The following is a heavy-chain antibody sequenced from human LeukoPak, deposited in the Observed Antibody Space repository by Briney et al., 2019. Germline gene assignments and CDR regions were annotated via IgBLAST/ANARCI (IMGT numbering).Heavy chain of an antibody. CDR1: GYDFTGYY. Sequence: ASVKVSCKASGYDFTGYYVHWVRQAPGHGFEWMGWVNPRNGGTHYAQNFQGRVTITGDTSITTAYMELGSLTSDDTAVYYCATGLQYGLWGVPYFFYMHAWGKGTTVTVSS. CDR2: VNPRNGGT. CDR3: ATGLQYGLWGVPYFFYMHA. D-gene: IGHD3-10*01. J-gene: IGHJ6*03. V-gene: IGHV1-2*02.